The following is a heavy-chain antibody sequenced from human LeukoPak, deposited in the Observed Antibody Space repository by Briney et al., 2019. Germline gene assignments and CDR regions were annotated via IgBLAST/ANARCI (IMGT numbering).Heavy chain of an antibody. V-gene: IGHV3-30*02. Sequence: GGSLRLSCAASGFTFSSYGMHWVRQAPGKGLEWVAFIRYDGSNKYYADSVKGRFTISRDNSKNTLYLQMNSLRAEDTAVYYCASYGSGSYYTDYWGQGTLVNVSS. J-gene: IGHJ4*02. CDR2: IRYDGSNK. D-gene: IGHD3-10*01. CDR3: ASYGSGSYYTDY. CDR1: GFTFSSYG.